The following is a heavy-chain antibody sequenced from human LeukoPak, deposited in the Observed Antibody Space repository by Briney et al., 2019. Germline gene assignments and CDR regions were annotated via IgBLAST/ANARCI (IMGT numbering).Heavy chain of an antibody. D-gene: IGHD6-19*01. Sequence: GGSLRLSCTASGFTFGDYAMSWVRQAPGKGLEWVGFIRSKAYGGTTEYAASVKGRFTISRDDSKSIAYLQMNSLKTEDTAVYYCARLGSGWAIDYWGQGTLVTVSS. CDR1: GFTFGDYA. CDR3: ARLGSGWAIDY. V-gene: IGHV3-49*04. J-gene: IGHJ4*02. CDR2: IRSKAYGGTT.